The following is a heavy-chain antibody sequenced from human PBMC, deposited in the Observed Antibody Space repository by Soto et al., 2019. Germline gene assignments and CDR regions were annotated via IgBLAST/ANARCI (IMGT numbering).Heavy chain of an antibody. CDR2: ISSSSSYI. Sequence: GGSLGLSCAASGFTFSSYSMNWVRQAPGKGLEWVSSISSSSSYIYYADSVKGRFTISRDNAKNSLYLQMNSLRAEDTAVYYCAREGIAAAGTFDYWGQGTLVTVSS. D-gene: IGHD6-13*01. J-gene: IGHJ4*02. CDR1: GFTFSSYS. CDR3: AREGIAAAGTFDY. V-gene: IGHV3-21*01.